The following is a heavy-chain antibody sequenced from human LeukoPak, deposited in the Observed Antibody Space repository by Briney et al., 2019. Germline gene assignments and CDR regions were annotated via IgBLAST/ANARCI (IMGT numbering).Heavy chain of an antibody. J-gene: IGHJ4*02. CDR1: GFTFSTYG. D-gene: IGHD1-1*01. V-gene: IGHV3-30*19. Sequence: GGSLRLSCVASGFTFSTYGMHWVRQAPGKGLEWVALISYDGNHKYYADSVKGRFTISRDNSKNTLYLQMNSLRAEDTAMYYCARKNEHYFDYWGQGTLVTVSS. CDR2: ISYDGNHK. CDR3: ARKNEHYFDY.